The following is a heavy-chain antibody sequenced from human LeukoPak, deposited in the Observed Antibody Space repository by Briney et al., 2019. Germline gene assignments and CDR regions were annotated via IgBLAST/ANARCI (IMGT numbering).Heavy chain of an antibody. CDR1: GFTFSSCA. D-gene: IGHD5-12*01. CDR2: ISGSGSST. CDR3: AKVPGYSGYAALDY. J-gene: IGHJ4*02. V-gene: IGHV3-23*01. Sequence: GGSLRLSCAASGFTFSSCAMSWVRQAPGKGLEWVSAISGSGSSTYYADSVKGRFTISRDNSKNTLYLQMNSLIAEDTAVYYCAKVPGYSGYAALDYWGQGTLVTVSS.